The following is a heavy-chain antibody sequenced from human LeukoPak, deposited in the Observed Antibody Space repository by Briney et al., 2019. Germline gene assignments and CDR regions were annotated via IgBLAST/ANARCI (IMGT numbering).Heavy chain of an antibody. V-gene: IGHV3-7*03. D-gene: IGHD1-26*01. Sequence: GGSLRLSCAASGFTFSSYWMTWVRQAPGKGLEWVAHINQGGSEKYYVDPVKGRFTISRDNTQDSVYLQMNGLRAEDTAVYYCARAHIYRFDYWGQGTLVTVSS. CDR3: ARAHIYRFDY. CDR2: INQGGSEK. J-gene: IGHJ4*02. CDR1: GFTFSSYW.